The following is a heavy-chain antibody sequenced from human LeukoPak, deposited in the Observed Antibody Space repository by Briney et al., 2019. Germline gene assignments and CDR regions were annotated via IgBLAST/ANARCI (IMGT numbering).Heavy chain of an antibody. CDR3: AGDRREDGYNDY. CDR1: GDSISSYY. Sequence: SETLSLTCTVSGDSISSYYWSWIRQPAGKGLEWIGRIYTSGSTNYNPSLKSRVTISVDTSKTQFSLKLSSVTAADTAVYYCAGDRREDGYNDYWGQGTLVTVSS. J-gene: IGHJ4*02. CDR2: IYTSGST. D-gene: IGHD5-24*01. V-gene: IGHV4-4*07.